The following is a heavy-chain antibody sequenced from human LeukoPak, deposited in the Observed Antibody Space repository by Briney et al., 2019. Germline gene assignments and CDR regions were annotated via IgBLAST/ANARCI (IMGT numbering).Heavy chain of an antibody. D-gene: IGHD1-26*01. CDR2: ISSTSRNI. CDR3: AKGTLPRKFDY. CDR1: GFTFSSFS. Sequence: PGGSLRLSCSASGFTFSSFSMFWVRQAPGKGLEWLSYISSTSRNIYYADSVKGRFTISRDNSKNTLYLQMNSLRAEDTAVYYCAKGTLPRKFDYWGQGTLVTVSS. J-gene: IGHJ4*02. V-gene: IGHV3-48*01.